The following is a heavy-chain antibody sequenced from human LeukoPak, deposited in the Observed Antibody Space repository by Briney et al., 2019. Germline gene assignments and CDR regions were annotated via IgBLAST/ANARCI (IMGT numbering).Heavy chain of an antibody. V-gene: IGHV1-18*01. Sequence: ASVKVSCKASGYTFTSYGISWVRQAPGQGLEWMGWISAYNGNTNYAQKLQGRVTMTTDTSTSTAYMELRSLRSDDTAVYYCAXXXXDFWSGTVRNYFDYWGQGTLVTVSS. CDR3: AXXXXDFWSGTVRNYFDY. J-gene: IGHJ4*02. CDR2: ISAYNGNT. D-gene: IGHD3-3*01. CDR1: GYTFTSYG.